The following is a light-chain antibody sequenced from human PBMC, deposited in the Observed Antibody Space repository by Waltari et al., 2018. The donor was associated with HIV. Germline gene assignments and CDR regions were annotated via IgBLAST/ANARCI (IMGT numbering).Light chain of an antibody. CDR1: NSDIGTYDF. V-gene: IGLV2-8*01. CDR2: EVT. Sequence: QSALTQPPSASGSPGQSVTLSCTATNSDIGTYDFVPWYQQPPGKAPKLVISEVTKRPSGVSDRFSGSKSGNTAFLTVSGLQAEDEADYYCSSFANRDGFYVLFGGGTRLTVL. CDR3: SSFANRDGFYVL. J-gene: IGLJ2*01.